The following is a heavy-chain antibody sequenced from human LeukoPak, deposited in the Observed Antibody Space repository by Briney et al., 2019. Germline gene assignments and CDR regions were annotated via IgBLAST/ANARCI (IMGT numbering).Heavy chain of an antibody. V-gene: IGHV3-23*01. CDR3: AKSFGPVIAAAGTGAD. CDR2: ISGSGTNT. D-gene: IGHD6-13*01. CDR1: GFTFSSYA. J-gene: IGHJ4*02. Sequence: PGGSLRLSRAASGFTFSSYAMNWVRQAPGKGLEWVSIISGSGTNTYYADSVKGRFTISRDNSKNTLYLQMNSLRAEDTAVYYCAKSFGPVIAAAGTGADWGQGTLVTVSS.